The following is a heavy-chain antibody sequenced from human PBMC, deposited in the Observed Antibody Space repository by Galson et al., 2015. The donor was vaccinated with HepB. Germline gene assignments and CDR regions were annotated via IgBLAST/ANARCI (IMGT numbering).Heavy chain of an antibody. CDR3: ARGSSTSYYT. Sequence: VKVSCKASGYTFTSYAMHWVRQAPGQRLEWMGWINTGNGNTKYSQKFQGRVTITRDTTASTAYMELSSLTSEDTADYYCARGSSTSYYTWGQGTLVTVSS. D-gene: IGHD2-2*02. J-gene: IGHJ5*02. CDR1: GYTFTSYA. V-gene: IGHV1-3*04. CDR2: INTGNGNT.